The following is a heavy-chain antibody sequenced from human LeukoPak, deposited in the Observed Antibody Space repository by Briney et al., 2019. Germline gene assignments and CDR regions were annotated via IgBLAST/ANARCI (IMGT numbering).Heavy chain of an antibody. CDR1: GGSIRGYY. V-gene: IGHV4-59*01. Sequence: PSETLSLTCNVSGGSIRGYYWSWIRQPPGKGLEWIGYIYSSGSTNYNPSLKSRVTMSVDTSKNQFSLKVSSVTAADTAVYFCVRGVTRGYIYADWGQGTLVTVSS. J-gene: IGHJ4*02. CDR3: VRGVTRGYIYAD. CDR2: IYSSGST. D-gene: IGHD5-18*01.